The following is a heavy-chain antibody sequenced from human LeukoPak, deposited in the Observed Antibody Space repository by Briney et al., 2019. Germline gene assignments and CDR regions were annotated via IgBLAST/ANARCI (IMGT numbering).Heavy chain of an antibody. D-gene: IGHD6-25*01. V-gene: IGHV4-34*01. CDR2: INHSGST. J-gene: IGHJ4*02. Sequence: SETLSLTCAVYDGSFSGYSWSWIRQPPGKGLEWIGEINHSGSTNYNPSLKSRVTISLDTSKNQFSLRLSSVTAADTAVYYCARDVQRRFDCWGQGTLVTVSS. CDR3: ARDVQRRFDC. CDR1: DGSFSGYS.